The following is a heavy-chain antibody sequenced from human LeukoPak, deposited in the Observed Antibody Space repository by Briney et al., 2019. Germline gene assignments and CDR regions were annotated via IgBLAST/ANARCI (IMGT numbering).Heavy chain of an antibody. CDR1: GYTFTDNY. J-gene: IGHJ4*02. D-gene: IGHD3-10*01. V-gene: IGHV1-2*02. Sequence: ASVKVSCKASGYTFTDNYIHWVRQAPGQGLEWMGWIAPRSGATNYVPKLQGRVILTRDTSFTTAYMELSGLRSDDTAIYYCARDGSVESGHYYFDYWGQGALVTVSS. CDR3: ARDGSVESGHYYFDY. CDR2: IAPRSGAT.